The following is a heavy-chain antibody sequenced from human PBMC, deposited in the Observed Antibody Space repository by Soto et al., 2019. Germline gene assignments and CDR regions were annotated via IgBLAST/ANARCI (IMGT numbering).Heavy chain of an antibody. V-gene: IGHV3-7*01. Sequence: GGSLRLSCEASGFTFSSYWMSWVRQAPGKGLEWVANIKQDGSGKYYVDSVKGRFTISRDNAKNSLYLQMNSLRAEDTAVYYCARDLNIVLVPAALRSYYYYYGMDVWGQGTTVTVSS. CDR1: GFTFSSYW. J-gene: IGHJ6*02. CDR3: ARDLNIVLVPAALRSYYYYYGMDV. D-gene: IGHD2-2*01. CDR2: IKQDGSGK.